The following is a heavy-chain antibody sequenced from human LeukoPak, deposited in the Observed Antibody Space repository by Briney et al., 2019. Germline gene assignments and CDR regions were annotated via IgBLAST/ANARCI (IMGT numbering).Heavy chain of an antibody. CDR3: ARVRYCSSTSCYGFDS. Sequence: GGSLRLSCAASGFTFSDYYMTWIRQAPGKGLEWVSVIYSGGSTYYADSVKGRFTISRDNSKNTLYLQMNSLRAEDTAVYYCARVRYCSSTSCYGFDSWGQGTLVTVSS. J-gene: IGHJ4*02. CDR1: GFTFSDYY. D-gene: IGHD2-2*01. V-gene: IGHV3-53*01. CDR2: IYSGGST.